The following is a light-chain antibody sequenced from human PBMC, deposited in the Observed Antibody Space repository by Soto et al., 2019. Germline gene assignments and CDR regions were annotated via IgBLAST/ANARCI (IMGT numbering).Light chain of an antibody. Sequence: QSVLTQPPSASGTSGQRVTISCSGSSSNIGANPINWYQQLPGTAPKLLIYNNDQRPSGVPDRFSASKSGTSASLAISGLQSEDEADYYCEAWDDSLYGAVLGGGTKLTVL. CDR1: SSNIGANP. J-gene: IGLJ2*01. CDR3: EAWDDSLYGAV. CDR2: NND. V-gene: IGLV1-44*01.